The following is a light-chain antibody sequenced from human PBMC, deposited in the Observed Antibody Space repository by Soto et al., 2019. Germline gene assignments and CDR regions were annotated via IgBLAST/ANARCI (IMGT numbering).Light chain of an antibody. CDR1: QSKSKY. V-gene: IGKV1-39*01. CDR2: FAS. J-gene: IGKJ1*01. Sequence: DIQLTQSPSSLSASVGVRVSISCRASQSKSKYLNWYQQKLVKAPKILIYFASSFQRGVPSRCSGSGSGTDFTLTISSLKPEDFETYYCQQSYSTPWTFGQGTKVDI. CDR3: QQSYSTPWT.